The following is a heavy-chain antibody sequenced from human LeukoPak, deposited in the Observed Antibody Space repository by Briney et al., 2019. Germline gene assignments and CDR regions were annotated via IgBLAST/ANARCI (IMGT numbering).Heavy chain of an antibody. D-gene: IGHD1-26*01. J-gene: IGHJ4*02. CDR3: ARDLLGATAL. V-gene: IGHV4-61*01. CDR2: IYYSGST. Sequence: PSETLSLTCTVSGYSISSTYYWSWIRQPPGKGLEWIGYIYYSGSTNYNPSLKSRVTISVDTSKNQFSLKLSSVTAADTAVYYCARDLLGATALWGQGTLVTVSS. CDR1: GYSISSTYY.